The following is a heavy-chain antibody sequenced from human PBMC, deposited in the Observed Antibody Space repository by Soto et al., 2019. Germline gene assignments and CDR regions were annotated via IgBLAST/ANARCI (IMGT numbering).Heavy chain of an antibody. J-gene: IGHJ4*02. V-gene: IGHV3-15*07. Sequence: PGGSLRLSCAASGFTFSVAWMNWVRHTPGKGLEWVGRIKSEIAGGTTDYAASVKGRFTISRDDSKNTVYLQMSGLKTEDTAVYYCTTEFLFSPFMGAKWFWGQGTLVTVSS. CDR1: GFTFSVAW. CDR3: TTEFLFSPFMGAKWF. D-gene: IGHD1-26*01. CDR2: IKSEIAGGTT.